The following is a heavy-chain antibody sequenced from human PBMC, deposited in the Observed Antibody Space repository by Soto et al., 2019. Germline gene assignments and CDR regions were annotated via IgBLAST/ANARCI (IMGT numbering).Heavy chain of an antibody. J-gene: IGHJ4*02. CDR2: IRSKAYGGTT. D-gene: IGHD6-13*01. CDR3: TRDEQQLAIDY. V-gene: IGHV3-49*04. CDR1: GFTFGDYA. Sequence: GGSLRLSCTASGFTFGDYAMSWVRQAPGKGLEWVGFIRSKAYGGTTEYAASVKGRFTISRDDSKSIAYLQMNSLKTEHTAVYYCTRDEQQLAIDYWGQGTLVTVSS.